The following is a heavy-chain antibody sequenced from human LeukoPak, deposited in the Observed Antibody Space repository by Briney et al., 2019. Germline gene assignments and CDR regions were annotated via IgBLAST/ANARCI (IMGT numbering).Heavy chain of an antibody. J-gene: IGHJ5*02. D-gene: IGHD3-22*01. CDR1: GGSFSGYY. V-gene: IGHV4-34*01. CDR3: ARGQPIPASIDSSGPGVGNWFDP. Sequence: PSETLSLTCAVYGGSFSGYYWSWIRQPPGKGLEWIGEINHSGSTNYNPSLKSRVTISVDTSKNQFSLKLSSVTAADTGVYYCARGQPIPASIDSSGPGVGNWFDPWGQGTLVTVSS. CDR2: INHSGST.